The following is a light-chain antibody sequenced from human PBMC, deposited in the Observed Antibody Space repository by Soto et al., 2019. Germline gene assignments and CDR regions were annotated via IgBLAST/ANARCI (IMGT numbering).Light chain of an antibody. J-gene: IGLJ2*01. V-gene: IGLV2-11*01. CDR2: VVT. CDR3: CSYAGSSTSVV. Sequence: QSALTQPRSVSGSPGQSVTISCTGTSIDVGDSDFVSWYQQHPGKAPKLMIYVVTKRPSGVPDRFSGSKSGNTASLTISGLQAEDEADYYCCSYAGSSTSVVFGGGTKVTVL. CDR1: SIDVGDSDF.